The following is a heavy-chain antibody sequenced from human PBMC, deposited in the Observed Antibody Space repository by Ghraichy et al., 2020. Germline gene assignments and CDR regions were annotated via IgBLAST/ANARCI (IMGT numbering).Heavy chain of an antibody. CDR3: AKEGGRLGEGAFDV. J-gene: IGHJ3*01. CDR1: EFTFDGYP. CDR2: LGADGRST. Sequence: GESLNISCAVSEFTFDGYPMTWVRQAPGKGLEWVSTLGADGRSTFYADSVKGRLTISRDKSKRTMYLQMNSLRAYDTAVYYCAKEGGRLGEGAFDVWGQGTKVTVSS. D-gene: IGHD3-10*01. V-gene: IGHV3-23*01.